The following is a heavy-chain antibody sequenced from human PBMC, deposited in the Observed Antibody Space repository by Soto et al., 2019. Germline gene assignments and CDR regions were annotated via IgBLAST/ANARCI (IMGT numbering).Heavy chain of an antibody. CDR2: ISHGASAQ. CDR3: AKEGKVRHSDSWGLDF. CDR1: GFTFSNYG. V-gene: IGHV3-30*18. Sequence: QVQLVESGGGVVRPGTSLRLSCATSGFTFSNYGMQWVRQAPGRGLEWVSVISHGASAQFYADSVRGRFTTSRDNSKNILYLQIDSLRSEDTAVYYCAKEGKVRHSDSWGLDFWGQGALVTVSS. D-gene: IGHD3-16*01. J-gene: IGHJ4*02.